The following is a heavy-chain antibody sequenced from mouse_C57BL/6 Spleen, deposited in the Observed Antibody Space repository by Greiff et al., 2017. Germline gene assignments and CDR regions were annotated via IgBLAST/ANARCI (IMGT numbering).Heavy chain of an antibody. CDR2: INPNNGGT. V-gene: IGHV1-18*01. J-gene: IGHJ3*01. D-gene: IGHD1-1*01. CDR1: GYTFTDYN. Sequence: EVKLMESGPELVKPGASVKIPCKASGYTFTDYNMDWVKQSHGKSLEWIGDINPNNGGTIYNQKFKGKATLTVDKSSSTAYMELRSLTSEDTAVYYCARSEYGSSLFAYWGQGTLVTVSA. CDR3: ARSEYGSSLFAY.